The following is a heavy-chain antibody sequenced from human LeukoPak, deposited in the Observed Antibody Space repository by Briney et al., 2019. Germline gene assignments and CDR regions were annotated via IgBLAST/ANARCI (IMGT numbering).Heavy chain of an antibody. CDR3: AKDRLRAHSSGPFDY. V-gene: IGHV3-23*01. J-gene: IGHJ4*02. CDR2: ISGSGGST. Sequence: PGGSLRLSCAASGFTFSSYAMSWVRQAPGKGLEWVSAISGSGGSTSYADSVKGRFTISSDNSKNTLYLQMNSLRAEDTAVYYCAKDRLRAHSSGPFDYWGQGTLVTVSS. D-gene: IGHD6-19*01. CDR1: GFTFSSYA.